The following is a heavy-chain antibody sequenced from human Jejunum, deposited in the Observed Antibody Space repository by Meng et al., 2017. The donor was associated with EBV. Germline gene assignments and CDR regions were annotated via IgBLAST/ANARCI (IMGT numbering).Heavy chain of an antibody. V-gene: IGHV1-3*01. CDR2: IDPGNGET. J-gene: IGHJ4*02. CDR1: GYTFTNYP. Sequence: QVQLVQSGVEVKKPGASVKLSCKASGYTFTNYPIHWVRQAPGQRPEWMGCIDPGNGETEFSQKFQGRVTITRDTSATTAYMELTSLRSEDTAVYYCASRPGFNIGPFDYWGQGTLVTVSS. CDR3: ASRPGFNIGPFDY. D-gene: IGHD3/OR15-3a*01.